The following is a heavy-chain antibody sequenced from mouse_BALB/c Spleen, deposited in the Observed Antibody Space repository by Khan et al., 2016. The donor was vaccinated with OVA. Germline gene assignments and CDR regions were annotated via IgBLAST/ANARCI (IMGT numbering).Heavy chain of an antibody. Sequence: QIQLVQSGPELKTPGETVKISCKASGFTFTNYGMNWVKQSPGKGLKWMGWINTYTGEPTSTDDFKGRFAFSLETSATTAYLQINNLKNEDTSTYVCARGYYGSDYAMDYWGQGTSVTVSS. D-gene: IGHD1-1*01. J-gene: IGHJ4*01. CDR1: GFTFTNYG. CDR3: ARGYYGSDYAMDY. CDR2: INTYTGEP. V-gene: IGHV9-3-1*01.